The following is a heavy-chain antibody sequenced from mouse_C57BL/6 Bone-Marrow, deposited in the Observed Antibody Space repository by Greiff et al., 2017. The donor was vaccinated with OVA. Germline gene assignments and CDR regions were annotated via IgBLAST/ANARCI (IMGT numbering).Heavy chain of an antibody. Sequence: VQLQQSGAELARPGASVKLSCKASGYTFTSYGISWVKQRTGQGLEWIGEIYPRSGNTYYNEKFKGKATLTADKSSSTAYMQLSSLTSEDSAVYYCARWYGSSHHYAMDYWGQGTSVTVSS. CDR3: ARWYGSSHHYAMDY. D-gene: IGHD1-1*01. CDR1: GYTFTSYG. CDR2: IYPRSGNT. J-gene: IGHJ4*01. V-gene: IGHV1-81*01.